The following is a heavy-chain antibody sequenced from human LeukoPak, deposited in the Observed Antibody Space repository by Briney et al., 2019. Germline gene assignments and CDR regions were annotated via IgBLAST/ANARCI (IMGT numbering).Heavy chain of an antibody. Sequence: GGSLRLSCAASGFTVSSNYMSWVRQAPGKGLEWVSVIYSGGSTYYADSVKGRFTISRDNSKNSLYLQMNSLRAEDTALYYCAKDAGSSWFYFDYWGQGTLVTVSS. D-gene: IGHD6-13*01. CDR2: IYSGGST. CDR1: GFTVSSNY. J-gene: IGHJ4*02. CDR3: AKDAGSSWFYFDY. V-gene: IGHV3-53*05.